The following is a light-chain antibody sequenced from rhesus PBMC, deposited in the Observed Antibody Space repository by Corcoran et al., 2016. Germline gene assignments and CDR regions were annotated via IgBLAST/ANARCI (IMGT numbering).Light chain of an antibody. CDR1: QSVSRS. Sequence: QVILTQSPATLSLSPGERATLSCRASQSVSRSLAWYQQKPGQAPRLLIYGASSRATDIPDRFSGSGSGTDFTLTISSREPEDFAVYYCQKYSSSPYSFGQGTKLEI. CDR3: QKYSSSPYS. CDR2: GAS. V-gene: IGKV3-53*01. J-gene: IGKJ2*01.